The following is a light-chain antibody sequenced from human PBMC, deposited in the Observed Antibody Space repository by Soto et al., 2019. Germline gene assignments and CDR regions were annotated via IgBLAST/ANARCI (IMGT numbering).Light chain of an antibody. CDR3: QQYNIWPLT. Sequence: IVMTQSPATLSLSPGERATLSCRASQTVSDNLVWYQQKPGQAPRLLMYGASTRATGIPARFSGSGSGTEFTLTIDTLQSEDFEVYYCQQYNIWPLTFGGGTKVDIK. CDR1: QTVSDN. CDR2: GAS. J-gene: IGKJ4*01. V-gene: IGKV3D-15*01.